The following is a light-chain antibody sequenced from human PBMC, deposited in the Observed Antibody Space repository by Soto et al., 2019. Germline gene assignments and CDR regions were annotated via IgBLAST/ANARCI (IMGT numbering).Light chain of an antibody. Sequence: DIVMTQSPDSLAVSLGHRATINCKSSQSVVYSSNNKNYLAWYQQKPGQPPKLLIYWASTRESGVPDRFSGSGSGTDFTLTISSLQAEDVAVYYCQQYYSAPLTFGGGTKV. CDR1: QSVVYSSNNKNY. V-gene: IGKV4-1*01. CDR2: WAS. J-gene: IGKJ4*01. CDR3: QQYYSAPLT.